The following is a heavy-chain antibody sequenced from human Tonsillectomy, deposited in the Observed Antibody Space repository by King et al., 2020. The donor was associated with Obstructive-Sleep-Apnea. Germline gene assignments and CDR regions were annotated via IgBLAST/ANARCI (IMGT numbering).Heavy chain of an antibody. V-gene: IGHV3-49*03. J-gene: IGHJ4*02. D-gene: IGHD2-2*01. CDR2: IRSKAYGGTT. CDR1: GFTFGDYA. CDR3: TRERDIVVVPAALFDY. Sequence: VQLVESGGGLVQPGRSLRLSCTASGFTFGDYAMSWFRQAPGKGLEWVGFIRSKAYGGTTDYAASVKGRFTISRDDYKSIAYLQMNSLKTEETAVYYCTRERDIVVVPAALFDYWGQGTLVTVSS.